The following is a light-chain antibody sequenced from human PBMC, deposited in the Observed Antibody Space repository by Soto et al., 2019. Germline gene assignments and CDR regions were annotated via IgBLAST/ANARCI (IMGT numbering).Light chain of an antibody. V-gene: IGLV2-23*01. CDR1: SSDVGSHNL. Sequence: QSALTQPASVSGSPGQPITISCTGVSSDVGSHNLVSWYQQYPGKAPKLVIYEDNKRPSGISNRFSGSKSGNTASLTISGLQAEDEAEYYCCSYAGSRTWVFGGGTKLTVL. CDR2: EDN. J-gene: IGLJ3*02. CDR3: CSYAGSRTWV.